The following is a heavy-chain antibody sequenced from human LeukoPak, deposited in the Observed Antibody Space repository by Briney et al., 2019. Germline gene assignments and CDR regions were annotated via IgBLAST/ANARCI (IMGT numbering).Heavy chain of an antibody. CDR2: FDPEDGET. CDR3: ATPKRYSSGWYTFDY. CDR1: GYTLTELS. J-gene: IGHJ4*02. Sequence: GASVKVSCKVSGYTLTELSMHWVRQAPGKGLEWMGGFDPEDGETIYAQKFQGRVTMTEDTSTDTAYMELSSLRSEDTAVYYCATPKRYSSGWYTFDYWGQGTLVTVSS. V-gene: IGHV1-24*01. D-gene: IGHD6-19*01.